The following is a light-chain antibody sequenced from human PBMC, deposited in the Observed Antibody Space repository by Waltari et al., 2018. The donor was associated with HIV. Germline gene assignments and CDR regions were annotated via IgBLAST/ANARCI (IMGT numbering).Light chain of an antibody. CDR2: GKN. CDR3: NSRDSSGDVV. J-gene: IGLJ2*01. Sequence: SSELTQDPAVSVALGQTVRITCQGDSLRSYYANWYQQKPGQAPLLVIYGKNNRPSGIPDRCSGSSSGNTASLTITGAQAEDEADYYCNSRDSSGDVVFGGGTKLTVL. V-gene: IGLV3-19*01. CDR1: SLRSYY.